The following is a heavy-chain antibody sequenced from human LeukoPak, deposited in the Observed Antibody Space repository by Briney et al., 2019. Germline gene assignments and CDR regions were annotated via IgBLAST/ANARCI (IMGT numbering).Heavy chain of an antibody. Sequence: GGSLRLSCPASAFTVSHTYMGWARQAPGKGLEWVAFIRYDGSNKYYADSVKGRFTISRDNSKNTLYLQMNSLKTEDTAVYYCTRHGTYYGSGSYLDYYYYMDVWGKGTTVTVSS. D-gene: IGHD3-10*01. J-gene: IGHJ6*03. V-gene: IGHV3-33*08. CDR1: AFTVSHTY. CDR2: IRYDGSNK. CDR3: TRHGTYYGSGSYLDYYYYMDV.